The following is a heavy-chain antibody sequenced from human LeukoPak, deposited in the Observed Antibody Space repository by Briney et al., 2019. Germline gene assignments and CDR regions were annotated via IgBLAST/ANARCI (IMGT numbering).Heavy chain of an antibody. CDR1: GGSISSYY. CDR3: ARLGSTSSPPDY. Sequence: PSETLSLTCTVSGGSISSYYWSRIRQPPGKGLEWIGYIYYSGSTNHNPSLKSRVTISVDTSKNQFSLKLSSVTAADTAVYYCARLGSTSSPPDYWGQGTLVTVSS. D-gene: IGHD2-2*01. J-gene: IGHJ4*02. V-gene: IGHV4-59*08. CDR2: IYYSGST.